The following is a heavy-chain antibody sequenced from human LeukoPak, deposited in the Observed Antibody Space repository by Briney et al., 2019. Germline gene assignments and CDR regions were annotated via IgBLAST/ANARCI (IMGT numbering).Heavy chain of an antibody. CDR1: GFTFSSYA. Sequence: PGGSLRLSCAASGFTFSSYAMHWVRQAPGKGLEYVSAISSNGGSTYYANSVKGRFTISRDNSKDTLSLQMNSLRAEDTAVYYCAKDIAQGYTFGSIEQDYWGQGTLVTVSS. CDR2: ISSNGGST. J-gene: IGHJ4*02. V-gene: IGHV3-64*01. D-gene: IGHD5-18*01. CDR3: AKDIAQGYTFGSIEQDY.